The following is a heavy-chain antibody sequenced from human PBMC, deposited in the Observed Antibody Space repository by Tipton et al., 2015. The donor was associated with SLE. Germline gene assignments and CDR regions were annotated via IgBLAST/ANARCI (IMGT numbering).Heavy chain of an antibody. D-gene: IGHD3-10*01. CDR2: MYYSGDT. CDR3: ARIQVLYYYGSGSYVFDI. J-gene: IGHJ4*02. CDR1: GGSMRSPYY. Sequence: TLSLTCIVSGGSMRSPYYWGWMRQSPEKGLEWIGSMYYSGDTYYNPSLKSRVAISVDMSKSQFSLKLNSVTAADTAVYYCARIQVLYYYGSGSYVFDIWGQGSLVTVSS. V-gene: IGHV4-39*07.